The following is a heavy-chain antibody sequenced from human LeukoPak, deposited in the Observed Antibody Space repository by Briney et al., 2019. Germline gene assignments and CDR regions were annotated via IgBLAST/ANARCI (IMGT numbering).Heavy chain of an antibody. CDR3: AAKGIAVAGTLYYYYYMDV. CDR1: GFTFSSYA. D-gene: IGHD6-19*01. Sequence: GGSLRLSCAASGFTFSSYAMHWVRQAPGKGLEWVSAISGSGGSTYYADSVKGRFTISRDNSKNTLYLQMNSLRAEDTAVYYCAAKGIAVAGTLYYYYYMDVWGKGTTVTISS. J-gene: IGHJ6*03. V-gene: IGHV3-23*01. CDR2: ISGSGGST.